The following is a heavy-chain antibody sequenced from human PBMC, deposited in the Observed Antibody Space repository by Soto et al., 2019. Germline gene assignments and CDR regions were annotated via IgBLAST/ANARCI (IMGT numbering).Heavy chain of an antibody. Sequence: SETLSLTCTVSGASLNNNDYYWSWILHTPGKGLEWIGYVYYSGTTDYIPSLKSRLSMSIDKSQNQFNLKLNSVTAADTATYYCARMSYFYDKWYFDLWGRGTLVTVSS. V-gene: IGHV4-30-4*01. D-gene: IGHD3-22*01. CDR3: ARMSYFYDKWYFDL. CDR1: GASLNNNDYY. CDR2: VYYSGTT. J-gene: IGHJ2*01.